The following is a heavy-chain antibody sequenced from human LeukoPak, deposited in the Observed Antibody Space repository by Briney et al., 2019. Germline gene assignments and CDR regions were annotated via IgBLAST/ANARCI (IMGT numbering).Heavy chain of an antibody. V-gene: IGHV4-59*01. CDR1: GGSISSYY. J-gene: IGHJ6*03. CDR2: IYYSGST. Sequence: SSETLSLTCTVSGGSISSYYWSWFRQPPGKGLEWIGYIYYSGSTNYNPSLKSRVTISVDTSKNQFSLKLSSVTAADTAVYYCARAMRVAAAAYYYYMDVWGKGTTVTVSS. CDR3: ARAMRVAAAAYYYYMDV. D-gene: IGHD6-13*01.